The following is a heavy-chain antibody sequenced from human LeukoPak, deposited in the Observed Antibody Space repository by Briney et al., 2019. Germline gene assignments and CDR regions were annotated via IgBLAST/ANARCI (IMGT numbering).Heavy chain of an antibody. Sequence: SETLSLTCTVSGGSITSSTFYWGWIRQPPGKGLEWIGNIFYSGNTYYNPSLKNYNPSLKSRVTISVDTSKNQFSLKLSSVTAADTAVYYCARDDYGSGSFYSNNDYLGQGTLVTVSS. V-gene: IGHV4-39*07. CDR2: IFYSGNT. J-gene: IGHJ4*02. CDR1: GGSITSSTFY. CDR3: ARDDYGSGSFYSNNDY. D-gene: IGHD3-10*01.